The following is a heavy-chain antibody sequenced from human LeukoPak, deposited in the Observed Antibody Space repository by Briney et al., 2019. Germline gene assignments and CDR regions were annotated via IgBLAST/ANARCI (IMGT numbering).Heavy chain of an antibody. Sequence: KPSETLSLTCAVYGGSFSGYYWSWIRQPPGKGLEWIGYIYYSGSTYYNPSLKSRVIISVDTSKSQFSLNLSSVSAADTAVYYCARATWRNWLDPWGQGTLVTVSS. CDR3: ARATWRNWLDP. V-gene: IGHV4-34*01. J-gene: IGHJ5*02. D-gene: IGHD5-24*01. CDR1: GGSFSGYY. CDR2: IYYSGST.